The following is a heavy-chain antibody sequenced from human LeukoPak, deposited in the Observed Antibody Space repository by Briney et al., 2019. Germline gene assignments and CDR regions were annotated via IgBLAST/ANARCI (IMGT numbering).Heavy chain of an antibody. Sequence: QPGGSLRLSCAASGFTFSSYAMHWVRQAPGKGLEWVAVISYDGSNKYYADSVKGRFTISRDNFKNTLYLQMNSLRAEDTAVYYCAREGITGTTAGAFDIWGQGTMATVSS. CDR2: ISYDGSNK. CDR3: AREGITGTTAGAFDI. V-gene: IGHV3-30*04. CDR1: GFTFSSYA. J-gene: IGHJ3*02. D-gene: IGHD1-14*01.